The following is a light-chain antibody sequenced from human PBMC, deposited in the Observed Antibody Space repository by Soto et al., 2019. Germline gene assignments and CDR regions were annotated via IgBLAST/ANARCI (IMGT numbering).Light chain of an antibody. CDR2: DVS. CDR3: ASYRSGSTDV. CDR1: SSDVGGYNY. J-gene: IGLJ1*01. V-gene: IGLV2-14*03. Sequence: QSALTQPATVSGSPGQSITISCTGTSSDVGGYNYVSWYQQFPGKAPKLVIYDVSSRPSGVSDGFSGSKSGNTASLTISGLRAEDEADYYCASYRSGSTDVFGTGTKLTVL.